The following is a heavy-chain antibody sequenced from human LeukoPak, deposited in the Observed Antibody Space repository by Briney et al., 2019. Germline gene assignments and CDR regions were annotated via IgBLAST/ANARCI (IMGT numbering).Heavy chain of an antibody. CDR1: GYSISSGYY. CDR2: INHSGST. CDR3: ARDKAAIAVAGTIDYYYMDV. Sequence: SETLSLTCTVSGYSISSGYYCVWIRQPPGGGLEWIGEINHSGSTNYNPSLKSRVTMSVDRAKNQFSLNLSSVTAADTAVYYCARDKAAIAVAGTIDYYYMDVWGKGTTVTVSS. J-gene: IGHJ6*03. V-gene: IGHV4-38-2*02. D-gene: IGHD6-19*01.